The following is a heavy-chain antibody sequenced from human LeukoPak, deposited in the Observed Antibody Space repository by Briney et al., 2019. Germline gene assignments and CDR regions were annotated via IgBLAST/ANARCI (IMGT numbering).Heavy chain of an antibody. J-gene: IGHJ3*01. CDR3: ARGLNSGYYYDLDGFDL. V-gene: IGHV3-72*01. CDR1: GFTFSDHY. D-gene: IGHD3-22*01. CDR2: IRNKATSCTT. Sequence: GGSLRLSCAAPGFTFSDHYMDWVRQAPGKGLEWVGRIRNKATSCTTDYAASVRGRFTISRSDSENSLYLQMNSLKSEDTALYYCARGLNSGYYYDLDGFDLWGQGTMVTVSS.